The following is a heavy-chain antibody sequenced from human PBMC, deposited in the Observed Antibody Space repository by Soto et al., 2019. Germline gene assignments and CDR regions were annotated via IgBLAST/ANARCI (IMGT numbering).Heavy chain of an antibody. Sequence: PGGSLRLSCAASGFTVSTKYMSWVRQAPGKGLEWVSVIYSGGSTFYADSVRGRFTISRDNSKNTVNLQMNSLRVEDTAVYYCARDPWAADYWGQRTLVTVSS. J-gene: IGHJ4*02. CDR2: IYSGGST. CDR3: ARDPWAADY. CDR1: GFTVSTKY. D-gene: IGHD3-16*01. V-gene: IGHV3-66*01.